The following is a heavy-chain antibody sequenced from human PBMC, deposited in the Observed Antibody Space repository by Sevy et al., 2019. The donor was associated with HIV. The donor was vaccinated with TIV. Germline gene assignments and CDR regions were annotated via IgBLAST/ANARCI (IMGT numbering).Heavy chain of an antibody. Sequence: GGSLRLSCAASGFTFSSYGMHWVRQAPGKGLEWVAFIRYDGSNKYYADSVKGRFTISRDNSKNTLYLQMNSLRAEDTAVYYCAKGRDSSSANNWFDPWGQGTLVTVSS. CDR2: IRYDGSNK. CDR3: AKGRDSSSANNWFDP. D-gene: IGHD6-6*01. J-gene: IGHJ5*02. CDR1: GFTFSSYG. V-gene: IGHV3-30*02.